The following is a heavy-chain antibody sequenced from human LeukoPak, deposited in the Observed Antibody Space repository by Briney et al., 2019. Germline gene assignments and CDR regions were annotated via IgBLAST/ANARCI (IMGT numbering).Heavy chain of an antibody. D-gene: IGHD1-7*01. CDR1: GYTFTGYY. J-gene: IGHJ4*02. V-gene: IGHV1-2*02. CDR2: INPNSGGT. Sequence: GASVKVSCKASGYTFTGYYMHWVRQAPGQGLERMGWINPNSGGTNYAQKFQGRVTMTRDASTSTAYMELSRLRSDDTAVYYCATLNWNSPFDYWGQGTLVTVSS. CDR3: ATLNWNSPFDY.